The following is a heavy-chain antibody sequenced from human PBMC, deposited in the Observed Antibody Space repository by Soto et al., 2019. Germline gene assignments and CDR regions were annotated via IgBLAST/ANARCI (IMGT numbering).Heavy chain of an antibody. Sequence: ASVKVSCKASGGTFSSYAISWVRQAPGQGLEWMGGIIPIFGTANYAQKFQGRVTITADKSTSTAYMELSSLRSEDTAVYYCARGDMITFGGAGDYYYYGMDVWGQGTTVTVSS. V-gene: IGHV1-69*06. CDR3: ARGDMITFGGAGDYYYYGMDV. CDR2: IIPIFGTA. CDR1: GGTFSSYA. D-gene: IGHD3-16*01. J-gene: IGHJ6*02.